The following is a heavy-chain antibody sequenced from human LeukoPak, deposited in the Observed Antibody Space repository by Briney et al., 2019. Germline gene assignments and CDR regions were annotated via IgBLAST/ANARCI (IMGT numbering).Heavy chain of an antibody. CDR3: ARGLWQQLVPGPPLFDP. CDR1: GFTFSRYG. J-gene: IGHJ5*02. Sequence: GGSLRLSCAASGFTFSRYGMHWVRQAPGKGLDWVAFIRYDGSNEDYADSMKGRFTISRDNSKNTLYLQMNSLRAEDTAVYYCARGLWQQLVPGPPLFDPWGQGTLVTVSS. V-gene: IGHV3-30*02. CDR2: IRYDGSNE. D-gene: IGHD6-13*01.